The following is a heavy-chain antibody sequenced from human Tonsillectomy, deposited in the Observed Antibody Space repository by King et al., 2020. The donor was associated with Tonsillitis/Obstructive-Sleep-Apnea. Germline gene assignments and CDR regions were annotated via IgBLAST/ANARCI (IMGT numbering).Heavy chain of an antibody. CDR1: GGSISSSSYY. CDR3: VRTVTTNDWYFHL. CDR2: IYYSGST. Sequence: LQLQESGPGLVKPSEPLSLTCTVSGGSISSSSYYWGWIRQPPGKGLEWIGSIYYSGSTYYNPSLKSRVTISVDTSKNQFSLKLRSVTAADTAVYYCVRTVTTNDWYFHLWGRGNLVPVSS. V-gene: IGHV4-39*01. J-gene: IGHJ2*01. D-gene: IGHD4-17*01.